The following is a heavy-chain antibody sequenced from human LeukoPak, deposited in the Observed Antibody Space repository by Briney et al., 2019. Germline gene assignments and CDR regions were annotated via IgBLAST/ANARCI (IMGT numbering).Heavy chain of an antibody. D-gene: IGHD3-10*01. CDR1: GFTFDDYA. CDR2: ISWNSGSI. J-gene: IGHJ5*02. V-gene: IGHV3-9*01. Sequence: PGGSLRLSCAASGFTFDDYAMHWVRQAPGKGLEWVSGISWNSGSIGYADSVRGRFTISRDNAKNSLYLQMNSLRAEDTAVYYCAKESMVRGVEEPWGQGTLVTVSS. CDR3: AKESMVRGVEEP.